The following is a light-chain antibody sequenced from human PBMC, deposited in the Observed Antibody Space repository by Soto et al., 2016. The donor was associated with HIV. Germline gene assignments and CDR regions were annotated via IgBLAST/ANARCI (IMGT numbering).Light chain of an antibody. Sequence: SYELTQPAAVSVAPGKLATITCEGDNLGSQSVHWYQQKPGQAPVLVVYDDRARPPGIPARFSGSTSGDSAILTISRVEGRGVRPDYYCQVWDSRSDGLFGGGTKLTVL. J-gene: IGLJ3*02. CDR1: NLGSQS. CDR3: QVWDSRSDGL. CDR2: DDR. V-gene: IGLV3-21*03.